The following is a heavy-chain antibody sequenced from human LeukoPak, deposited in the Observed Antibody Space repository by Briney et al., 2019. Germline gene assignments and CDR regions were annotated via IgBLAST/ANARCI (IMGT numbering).Heavy chain of an antibody. CDR1: GFRVSDYY. D-gene: IGHD3/OR15-3a*01. CDR3: ARDRAALQDWVEFDP. Sequence: PGGSLRLSCAVSGFRVSDYYMSWVRQAPGKGLEWVGLIRDSGEAFYADFVRGRFAISRDESENTLYLQMNSLRVEDTAVYFCARDRAALQDWVEFDPWGQGTPVIISS. V-gene: IGHV3-66*03. J-gene: IGHJ5*02. CDR2: IRDSGEA.